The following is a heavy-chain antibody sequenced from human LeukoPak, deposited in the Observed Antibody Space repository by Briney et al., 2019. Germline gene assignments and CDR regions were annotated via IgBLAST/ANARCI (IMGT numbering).Heavy chain of an antibody. D-gene: IGHD6-13*01. V-gene: IGHV3-30*18. CDR2: ISYDGSNK. J-gene: IGHJ4*02. CDR1: GFTFSSYG. Sequence: GGSLRLSCAASGFTFSSYGMHWVRQAPGKGLEWVAVISYDGSNKYYADSVKGRFTISRDNSKNTLYLQMNSLRAEGTAVYYCAKDRAVAAAVFFDYWGQGTLVTVSS. CDR3: AKDRAVAAAVFFDY.